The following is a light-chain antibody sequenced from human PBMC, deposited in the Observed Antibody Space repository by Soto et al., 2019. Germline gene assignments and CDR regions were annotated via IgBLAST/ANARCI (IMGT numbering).Light chain of an antibody. CDR2: DAS. J-gene: IGKJ2*01. CDR3: QQYNSYSMYT. Sequence: DIQMTQSPSTLSASVGDRVTITCRASQSISSWLAWYQQKPGKAPKLLIYDASSLESGVPSRFSGSGSGTECTLTISSLQPDDFATYYCQQYNSYSMYTFGQGTKLEIK. V-gene: IGKV1-5*01. CDR1: QSISSW.